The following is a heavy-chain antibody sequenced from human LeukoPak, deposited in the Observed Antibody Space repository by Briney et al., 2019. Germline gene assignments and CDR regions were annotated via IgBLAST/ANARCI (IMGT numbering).Heavy chain of an antibody. CDR2: IWYDGSNR. CDR3: AREINFDS. Sequence: GRSLRLSCASSAFTFSNYGMHWVRQAPGKGLEWVAFIWYDGSNRYYADSVKGRFTISRDNSKNTLYLQMNSLRAEDTAVYYCAREINFDSWGQGTLVTVSS. CDR1: AFTFSNYG. J-gene: IGHJ4*02. V-gene: IGHV3-33*01.